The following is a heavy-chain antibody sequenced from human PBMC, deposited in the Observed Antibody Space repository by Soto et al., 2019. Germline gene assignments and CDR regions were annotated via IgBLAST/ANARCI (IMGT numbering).Heavy chain of an antibody. CDR2: ISDDGTTT. D-gene: IGHD3-10*01. V-gene: IGHV3-74*01. CDR1: RVTSWMYL. J-gene: IGHJ4*02. Sequence: PGGSLGFASVVSRVTSWMYLMDGVRQFPVQGPFWVSRISDDGTTTIYADSVGGLFTISRDTSKNTLYLQLNNLKTDDSAIYYCTRGPRADSSATGAHWGQGTPVTGSS. CDR3: TRGPRADSSATGAH.